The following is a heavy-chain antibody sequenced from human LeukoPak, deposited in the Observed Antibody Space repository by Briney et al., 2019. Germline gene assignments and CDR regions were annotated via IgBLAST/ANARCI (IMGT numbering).Heavy chain of an antibody. CDR1: GYTYTSYY. Sequence: GASVKVSCKASGYTYTSYYMHWVRQAPGQGLEWMGIINPSGGSTSYAQKFQGRVTMTRDTSISTAYMELSRLRSDDTAVYYCARDGYYYEADAFDIWGQGTMVTVSS. J-gene: IGHJ3*02. CDR2: INPSGGST. CDR3: ARDGYYYEADAFDI. D-gene: IGHD3-22*01. V-gene: IGHV1-46*01.